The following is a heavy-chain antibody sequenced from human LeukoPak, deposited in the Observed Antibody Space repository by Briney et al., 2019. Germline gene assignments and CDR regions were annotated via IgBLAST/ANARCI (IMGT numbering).Heavy chain of an antibody. CDR1: GFTFANTW. J-gene: IGHJ4*02. V-gene: IGHV3-74*01. Sequence: GGSLRLSCAASGFTFANTWMHWVRQGPGKGLVWVSLINNDGSTTNYADSVKGRFTISRDNAKNTVYLQMNSLRAEDTAVYYCAIGGTYGSGSWGQGTLVTVSS. CDR3: AIGGTYGSGS. CDR2: INNDGSTT. D-gene: IGHD3-10*01.